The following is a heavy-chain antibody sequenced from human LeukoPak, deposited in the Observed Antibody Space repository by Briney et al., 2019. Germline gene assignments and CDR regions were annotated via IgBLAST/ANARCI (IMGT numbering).Heavy chain of an antibody. Sequence: SETLSLTCTVSGGSISSGSYYWSWIRQPAGKGLEWIGRIYTSGSTNYNPSLKSRVTISVDTSKNQFSLKLSSVTAADTAVYYCARDLAGTGSYSSYNWFDPWGQGTLVTVSS. D-gene: IGHD1-26*01. V-gene: IGHV4-61*02. CDR3: ARDLAGTGSYSSYNWFDP. CDR2: IYTSGST. CDR1: GGSISSGSYY. J-gene: IGHJ5*02.